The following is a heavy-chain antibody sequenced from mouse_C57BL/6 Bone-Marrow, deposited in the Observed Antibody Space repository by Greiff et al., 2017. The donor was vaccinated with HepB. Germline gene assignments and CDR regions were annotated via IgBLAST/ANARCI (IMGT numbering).Heavy chain of an antibody. D-gene: IGHD3-2*02. CDR1: GYTFTSYG. CDR2: IYPRSGNT. CDR3: ARWGSSGYPGY. Sequence: QVQLKESGAELARPGASVKLSCKASGYTFTSYGISWVKQRTGQGLEWIGEIYPRSGNTYYNEKFKGKATLTADKSSSTAYMELHSLTSEDSAVYFCARWGSSGYPGYWGQGTTLTVSS. J-gene: IGHJ2*01. V-gene: IGHV1-81*01.